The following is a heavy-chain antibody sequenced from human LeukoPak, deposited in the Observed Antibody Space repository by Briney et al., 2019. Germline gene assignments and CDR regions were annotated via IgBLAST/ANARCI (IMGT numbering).Heavy chain of an antibody. CDR1: GFTLSSYW. J-gene: IGHJ4*02. Sequence: GGSLRLSCVASGFTLSSYWMSWVRQAPGKGLEWGANIKYDGSEKDYVDSVKGRFTISRDNAKNSLYVQMNSLRAEDTAVYYCARDIAPAGLFFDYWGQGTLVTVSS. V-gene: IGHV3-7*01. CDR2: IKYDGSEK. CDR3: ARDIAPAGLFFDY. D-gene: IGHD6-13*01.